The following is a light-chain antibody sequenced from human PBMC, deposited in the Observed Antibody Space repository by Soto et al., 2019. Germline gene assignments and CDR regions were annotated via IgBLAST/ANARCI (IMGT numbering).Light chain of an antibody. Sequence: EIVIKQSPATLSVSLGERSTLSCRDSQSVSSHLAWYQQTPGQAPRLLXYGASTRATGIPDRFSVSGSGTDLTLTLSSLEPEDFAVYDCQPRSNWPPITFGQGTRLE. CDR3: QPRSNWPPIT. CDR2: GAS. V-gene: IGKV3-11*01. CDR1: QSVSSH. J-gene: IGKJ5*01.